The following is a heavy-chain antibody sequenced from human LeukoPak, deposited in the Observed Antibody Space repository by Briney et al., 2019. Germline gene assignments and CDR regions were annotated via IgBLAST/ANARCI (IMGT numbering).Heavy chain of an antibody. Sequence: SQTLSLTCTVSGVSISRDGHYWSWIRQYPGKGLESFGSVSSSGTTTYNPSLKSRVTISLDTSQNQFSLNLRSLTAADTAVYYCAREIVRDAFDIWGQGTMVTVSS. CDR3: AREIVRDAFDI. V-gene: IGHV4-31*03. CDR1: GVSISRDGHY. CDR2: VSSSGTT. D-gene: IGHD2-15*01. J-gene: IGHJ3*02.